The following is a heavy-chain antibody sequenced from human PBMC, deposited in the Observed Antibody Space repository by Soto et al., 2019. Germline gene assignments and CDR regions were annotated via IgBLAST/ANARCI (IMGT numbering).Heavy chain of an antibody. CDR2: IYYGGST. Sequence: PSETLSLTCTVSGGSISSDYWSWIRQPPGKGLEWIGYIYYGGSTHSNPSLKSRVIISLDTSKNQFSLKLSSVTAADTAVYYCARDKHILTGYYRGYYYGMDVWGQGTTVTVSS. V-gene: IGHV4-59*12. D-gene: IGHD3-9*01. J-gene: IGHJ6*02. CDR3: ARDKHILTGYYRGYYYGMDV. CDR1: GGSISSDY.